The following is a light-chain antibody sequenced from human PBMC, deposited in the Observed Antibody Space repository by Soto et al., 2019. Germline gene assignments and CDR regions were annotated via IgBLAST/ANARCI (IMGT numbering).Light chain of an antibody. CDR2: GAS. CDR1: QSVSSSY. CDR3: QHYGTSPT. Sequence: EIVLTQSPGTLSLSPGERATLSCRASQSVSSSYLAWYQQKPGQAPRFLIYGASSRATGIPDRFSGSGSGTDFTLTISSLEPEDFAVYYCQHYGTSPTFGQGTKVDIK. V-gene: IGKV3-20*01. J-gene: IGKJ1*01.